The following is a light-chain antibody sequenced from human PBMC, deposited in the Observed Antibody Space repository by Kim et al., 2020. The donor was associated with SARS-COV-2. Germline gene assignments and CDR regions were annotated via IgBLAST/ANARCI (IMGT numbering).Light chain of an antibody. V-gene: IGLV3-1*01. CDR2: QDS. J-gene: IGLJ2*01. Sequence: SVNPGQTASITCSGDRLGDKYACWYQQKPGPSPWLVIYQDSKRASRIPERFSGSNSGNTATLTISGTQAMDEADYYSQAWDSSTVVFGGGTKLTVL. CDR3: QAWDSSTVV. CDR1: RLGDKY.